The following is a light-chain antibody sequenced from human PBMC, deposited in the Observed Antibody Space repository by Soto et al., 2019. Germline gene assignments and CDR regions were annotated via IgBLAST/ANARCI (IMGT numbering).Light chain of an antibody. J-gene: IGKJ1*01. CDR1: QSVNSSY. CDR2: GAS. V-gene: IGKV3-20*01. CDR3: QQYGNSPQT. Sequence: EIVLAQSLATLSLSPGERATLSCRASQSVNSSYLAWYQHKPGQAPRLLIYGASTRATGIPDRFSGSGSGTDFTLTIARLEPGDFAVYYCQQYGNSPQTFGQGTKVDI.